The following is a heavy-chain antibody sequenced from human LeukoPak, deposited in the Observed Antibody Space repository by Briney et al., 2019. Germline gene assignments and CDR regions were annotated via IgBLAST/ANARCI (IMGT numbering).Heavy chain of an antibody. CDR3: ASLSSSWYPLRDY. CDR2: INWNGGST. CDR1: GFTFDDYG. Sequence: HGGSLRLSCAASGFTFDDYGMSWVRQAPGKGLEWVSGINWNGGSTGYADSVKGRFTISRDNAKNSLYLQMNSLRAEDTALYYCASLSSSWYPLRDYWGQGTLVTVSS. J-gene: IGHJ4*02. V-gene: IGHV3-20*04. D-gene: IGHD6-13*01.